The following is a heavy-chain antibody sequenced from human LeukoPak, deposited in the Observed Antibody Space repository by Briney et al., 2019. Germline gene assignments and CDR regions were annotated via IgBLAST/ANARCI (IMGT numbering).Heavy chain of an antibody. D-gene: IGHD4-17*01. CDR2: IYYSGST. Sequence: KPSETLSLTCTVSGGSISSSSYYWGWIRQPPGKGLEWIGSIYYSGSTYYNPSLKSRVTISVDTSKNQFSLKLSSVTAADTAVYYCARGTTVTTPPDYWGQGTLVTVSS. V-gene: IGHV4-39*01. CDR1: GGSISSSSYY. CDR3: ARGTTVTTPPDY. J-gene: IGHJ4*02.